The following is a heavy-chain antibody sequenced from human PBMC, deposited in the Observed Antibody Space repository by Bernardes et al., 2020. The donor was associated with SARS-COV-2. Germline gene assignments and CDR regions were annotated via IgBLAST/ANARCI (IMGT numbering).Heavy chain of an antibody. CDR1: GGTFSSYA. CDR2: IIPILGIA. D-gene: IGHD3-22*01. J-gene: IGHJ4*02. CDR3: ARDPPYYDSSGGKY. Sequence: SVKVSCKASGGTFSSYAISWVRQAPGQGLEWMGRIIPILGIANYAQKFQGRVTITADKSTSTAYMELSSLRSEDTAVYYCARDPPYYDSSGGKYWGQGTLVTVSS. V-gene: IGHV1-69*04.